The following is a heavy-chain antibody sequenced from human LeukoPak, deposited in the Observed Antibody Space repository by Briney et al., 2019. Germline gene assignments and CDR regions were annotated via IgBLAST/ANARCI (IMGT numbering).Heavy chain of an antibody. D-gene: IGHD5-24*01. CDR2: IYYSGST. Sequence: SETLSLTCTVSGGSISTSGSYWGWVRQPPGKGLEWIGIIYYSGSTYYNPSLKSRVTISPDTSKNQISLKLSSVNAADTAVYYCTRMARGLKGGDFDMWGHGTMVTASS. CDR3: TRMARGLKGGDFDM. J-gene: IGHJ3*02. V-gene: IGHV4-39*07. CDR1: GGSISTSGSY.